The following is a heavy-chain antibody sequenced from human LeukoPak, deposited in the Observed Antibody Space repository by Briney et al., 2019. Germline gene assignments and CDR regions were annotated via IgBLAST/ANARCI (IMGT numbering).Heavy chain of an antibody. D-gene: IGHD3-3*01. V-gene: IGHV4-59*01. CDR2: IYYSGST. Sequence: PSETLSLTCAVYGGSFSGYYWSWIRQPPGKGLEWIGYIYYSGSTNYNPSLKSRVTISVDTSKNQFSLKLSSVTAADTAVYYCARGDLITIFGVASFDYWGQGTLVTVSS. CDR3: ARGDLITIFGVASFDY. J-gene: IGHJ4*02. CDR1: GGSFSGYY.